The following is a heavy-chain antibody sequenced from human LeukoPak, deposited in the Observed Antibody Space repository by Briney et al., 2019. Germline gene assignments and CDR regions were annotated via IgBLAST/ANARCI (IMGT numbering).Heavy chain of an antibody. CDR2: VSTDGTIK. D-gene: IGHD3-22*01. V-gene: IGHV3-30*18. CDR1: GFIFSSYS. J-gene: IGHJ2*01. CDR3: VQEFNHEQWFFDI. Sequence: GGSLRLSCAASGFIFSSYSTHWVRQAPGKGLEWVAVVSTDGTIKYYADSMKGRFTVSRDNSKNTVDLQMNSLRVEDTALYFCVQEFNHEQWFFDIWGRGTLVTVSS.